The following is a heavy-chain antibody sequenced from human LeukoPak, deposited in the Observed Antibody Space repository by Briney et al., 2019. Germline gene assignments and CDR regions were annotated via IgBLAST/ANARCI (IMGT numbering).Heavy chain of an antibody. Sequence: GGSLRLSCVASGFTFSSSWMSWVRQAPGKGLERVANIKPDGSENYYVDSVKGRLTISRDNAKNSLYLQMNSLRAEDMAVYYCARDQSSGWYLEWGQGTLVTVSS. J-gene: IGHJ4*02. CDR3: ARDQSSGWYLE. V-gene: IGHV3-7*03. D-gene: IGHD6-19*01. CDR1: GFTFSSSW. CDR2: IKPDGSEN.